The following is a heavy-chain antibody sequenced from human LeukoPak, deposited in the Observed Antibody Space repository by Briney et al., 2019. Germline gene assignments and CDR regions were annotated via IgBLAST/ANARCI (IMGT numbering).Heavy chain of an antibody. V-gene: IGHV3-13*01. J-gene: IGHJ3*02. CDR2: IGTAGDT. CDR3: ARDIVIVPAAAFDI. D-gene: IGHD2-2*01. CDR1: GFTFSSYD. Sequence: GGSLRLSCAASGFTFSSYDMHWVRQATGKGLEWVSAIGTAGDTYYPGSVKGRFTISRDNAKNSLYLQMNSLRAEDTAVYYCARDIVIVPAAAFDIWGQGTMVTVSS.